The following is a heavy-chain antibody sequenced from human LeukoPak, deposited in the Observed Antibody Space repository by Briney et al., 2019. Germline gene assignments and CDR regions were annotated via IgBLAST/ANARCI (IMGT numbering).Heavy chain of an antibody. Sequence: PSETLSLTYTVSGGSISIYYWSWIRQPAGKGLEGIGRIYTSGSTNYNPSLKSRVTISVDTSKNQVSLKLSSVTAADTAVYYCARDQMDIVVVPAAIAYYYYYYMDVWGKGTTVTVSS. J-gene: IGHJ6*03. CDR3: ARDQMDIVVVPAAIAYYYYYYMDV. V-gene: IGHV4-4*07. CDR2: IYTSGST. D-gene: IGHD2-2*02. CDR1: GGSISIYY.